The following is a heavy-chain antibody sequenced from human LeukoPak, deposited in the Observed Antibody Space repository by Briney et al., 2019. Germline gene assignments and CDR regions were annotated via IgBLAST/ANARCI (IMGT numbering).Heavy chain of an antibody. CDR3: VNLGYSD. J-gene: IGHJ4*02. CDR1: GFTFSSYA. D-gene: IGHD5-12*01. CDR2: ISYDGSNK. Sequence: PGGSLRLSCAASGFTFSSYAMHWVRQAPGKGLEWVAVISYDGSNKYYADSVKGRFTLSRDNAKNSVYLQMNSLRVEDTAVYYCVNLGYSDGGQGTLVTVSS. V-gene: IGHV3-30*07.